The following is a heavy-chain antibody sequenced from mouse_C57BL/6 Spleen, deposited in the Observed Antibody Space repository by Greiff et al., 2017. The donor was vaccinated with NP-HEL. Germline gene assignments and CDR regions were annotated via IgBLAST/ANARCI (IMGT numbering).Heavy chain of an antibody. CDR2: IYPRDGST. CDR3: ATYPWFAY. D-gene: IGHD2-10*01. Sequence: VKLQESGPELVKPGASVKLSCKASGYTFTSYDINWVKQRPGQGLEWIGWIYPRDGSTKYNEKFKGKATLTVDTSSSTAYMELHSLTSEDSAVYFCATYPWFAYWGQGTLVTVSA. V-gene: IGHV1-85*01. CDR1: GYTFTSYD. J-gene: IGHJ3*01.